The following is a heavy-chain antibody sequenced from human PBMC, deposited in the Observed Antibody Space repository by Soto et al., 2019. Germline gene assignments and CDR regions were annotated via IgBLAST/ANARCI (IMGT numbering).Heavy chain of an antibody. J-gene: IGHJ4*02. CDR3: ASMRGGYDSRGYAY. CDR2: IYHSGST. Sequence: QLQLQESGSGLVKPSQTLSLTCAVSGGSISSGGYSWSWIRQPPGKGLEWIGYIYHSGSTYYNPSLKSRVTISVDRSKNQFPLKLSSVTAADTAVYYCASMRGGYDSRGYAYWGQGALVTVSS. D-gene: IGHD3-22*01. V-gene: IGHV4-30-2*01. CDR1: GGSISSGGYS.